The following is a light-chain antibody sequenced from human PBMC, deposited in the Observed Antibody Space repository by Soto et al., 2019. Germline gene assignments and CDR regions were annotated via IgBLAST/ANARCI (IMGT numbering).Light chain of an antibody. CDR2: GAS. V-gene: IGKV1-39*01. Sequence: DIQMTQSPSSLSASVGDRVTITCRASQGIRNDLNWFQQKPGDPPRLLIYGASTLHDGVPSRFSGSGSGADFTLTISSLQPEDFATYYCQQSYSTPWTFGQGTKVDIK. CDR3: QQSYSTPWT. J-gene: IGKJ1*01. CDR1: QGIRND.